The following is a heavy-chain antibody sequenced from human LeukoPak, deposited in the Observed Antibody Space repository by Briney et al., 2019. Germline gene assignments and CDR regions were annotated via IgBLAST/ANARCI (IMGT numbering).Heavy chain of an antibody. Sequence: SVKVSCKASGGTFSSYAISWVRQAPGQGLEWMGRIIPILGIANYAQKFQGRVTVTADKSTSTAYMELSSLRSEDTAVYYCARDVAPRLGRGAFDIWGQGTMVTVSS. V-gene: IGHV1-69*04. CDR2: IIPILGIA. J-gene: IGHJ3*02. CDR3: ARDVAPRLGRGAFDI. CDR1: GGTFSSYA. D-gene: IGHD2-15*01.